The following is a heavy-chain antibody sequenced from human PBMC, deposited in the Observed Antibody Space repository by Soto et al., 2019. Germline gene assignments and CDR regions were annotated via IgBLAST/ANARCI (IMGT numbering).Heavy chain of an antibody. Sequence: QVQLVQSGAEVKKPGSSVKVSCKASGGTFSSYAISWVRQAPGQGLEWMGGIIPIFGTANYAQKFQGRVTSSAEEAQMTADGGVSRLISEDTGVYCCAAIDTHLVSVVGPDYWGQGTVVTGSS. CDR3: AAIDTHLVSVVGPDY. CDR1: GGTFSSYA. CDR2: IIPIFGTA. J-gene: IGHJ4*02. D-gene: IGHD6-19*01. V-gene: IGHV1-69*12.